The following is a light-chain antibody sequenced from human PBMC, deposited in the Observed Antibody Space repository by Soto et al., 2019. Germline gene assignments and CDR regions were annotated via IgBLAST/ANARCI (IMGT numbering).Light chain of an antibody. CDR3: QVWDMSDNQRV. CDR1: NIGTKS. J-gene: IGLJ1*01. V-gene: IGLV3-21*01. CDR2: YDN. Sequence: SYELTQAPSVSVAPGQTARITCGGDNIGTKSVHWYQQKPGQAPLLVMYYDNDRPSGIPERFSGSNSGHTATLTISRVEAGDEADYYCQVWDMSDNQRVFGPGTKLTVL.